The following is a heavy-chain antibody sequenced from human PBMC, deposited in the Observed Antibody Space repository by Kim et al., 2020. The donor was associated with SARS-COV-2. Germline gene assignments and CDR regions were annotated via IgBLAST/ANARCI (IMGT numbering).Heavy chain of an antibody. Sequence: YLDSVKGRFTISRDNSKNRLYMEMNSLTTDDTAVYYCAKEGSGSSWPCDYWGQGTLVSVSS. D-gene: IGHD6-13*01. V-gene: IGHV3-30*02. CDR3: AKEGSGSSWPCDY. J-gene: IGHJ4*02.